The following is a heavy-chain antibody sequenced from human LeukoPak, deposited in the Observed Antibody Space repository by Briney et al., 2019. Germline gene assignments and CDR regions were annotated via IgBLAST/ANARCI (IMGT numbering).Heavy chain of an antibody. CDR2: ISYVGSNK. CDR1: GFTFSSYG. Sequence: PGRSLRLSCAASGFTFSSYGMHWVRQAPGKGLEWVAVISYVGSNKYYADSVKGRFTISRDNSKNTLYLQMNCLRAEDTAVYYCAKDRGIVVPAAIGYYYYYYGMDVWGKGTTVTVSS. J-gene: IGHJ6*04. V-gene: IGHV3-30*18. CDR3: AKDRGIVVPAAIGYYYYYYGMDV. D-gene: IGHD2-2*01.